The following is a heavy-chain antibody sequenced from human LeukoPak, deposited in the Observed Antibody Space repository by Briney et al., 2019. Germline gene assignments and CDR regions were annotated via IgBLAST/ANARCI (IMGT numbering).Heavy chain of an antibody. D-gene: IGHD5-18*01. CDR2: ISAQTGNT. Sequence: ASVKVSCKASGYTFTSYGISWVGQAPGQGLEWMGWISAQTGNTNYVRKLQGRVTMTTDTSTSTVYMELRSLRSDDTAVYYCARDIATIQHQDWGQGTLVTVSS. J-gene: IGHJ4*02. CDR1: GYTFTSYG. V-gene: IGHV1-18*01. CDR3: ARDIATIQHQD.